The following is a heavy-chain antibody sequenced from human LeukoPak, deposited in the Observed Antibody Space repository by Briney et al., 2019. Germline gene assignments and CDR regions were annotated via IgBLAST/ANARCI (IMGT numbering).Heavy chain of an antibody. D-gene: IGHD3-10*01. CDR3: ARQHGFGFDY. V-gene: IGHV4-59*08. CDR1: GGSISSYY. Sequence: PSETLSLTCTVSGGSISSYYWSWIRQPPGKGLEWIGYIYYSGSTYYNPSLKSRVTISVDTSKNQFSLKLSSVTAADTAVYYCARQHGFGFDYWGQGTLVTVSS. CDR2: IYYSGST. J-gene: IGHJ4*02.